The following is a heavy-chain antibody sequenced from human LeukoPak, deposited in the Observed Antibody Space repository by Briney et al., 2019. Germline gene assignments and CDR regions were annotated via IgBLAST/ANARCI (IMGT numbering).Heavy chain of an antibody. J-gene: IGHJ4*02. V-gene: IGHV4-4*02. D-gene: IGHD4/OR15-4a*01. Sequence: SETLSLTCAVSGGSISSSNWGSWVRQPPGMGLEWIGEIYHSGSTSYNPSLKSRVTISVDKSKNQFSLKLSSVTAADTAVYYCARDPKLWCRTYDYWGQGTLVTVSS. CDR3: ARDPKLWCRTYDY. CDR1: GGSISSSNW. CDR2: IYHSGST.